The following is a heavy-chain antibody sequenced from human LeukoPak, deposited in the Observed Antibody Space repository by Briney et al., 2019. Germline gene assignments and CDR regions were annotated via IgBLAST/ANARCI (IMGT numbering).Heavy chain of an antibody. CDR3: AREGYCSSTSCYTDYYYYYYMDV. CDR2: INHSGST. J-gene: IGHJ6*03. V-gene: IGHV4-34*01. CDR1: GGSFSGYY. D-gene: IGHD2-2*02. Sequence: PSETLSLTCAVYGGSFSGYYWSWIRQPPGKGLEWIGEINHSGSTNYNPSLKSRVTISVDTSKNQFSLKLSSVTAADTAVYYCAREGYCSSTSCYTDYYYYYYMDVWGKGTTVTVSS.